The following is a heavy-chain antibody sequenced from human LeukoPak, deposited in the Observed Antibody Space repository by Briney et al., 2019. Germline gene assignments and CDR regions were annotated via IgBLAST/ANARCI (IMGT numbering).Heavy chain of an antibody. V-gene: IGHV1-18*01. CDR3: ARDLGRLTLVACTQSDY. CDR2: ISAYNGNT. CDR1: GYTFTSYG. J-gene: IGHJ4*02. Sequence: ASVKVSCKASGYTFTSYGISWVRQAPGQGLEWMGWISAYNGNTNYAQKLQGRVTMTTDTSTSTAYMELRSLRSDDTAVYYCARDLGRLTLVACTQSDYWGQGTLVTVSS. D-gene: IGHD5-12*01.